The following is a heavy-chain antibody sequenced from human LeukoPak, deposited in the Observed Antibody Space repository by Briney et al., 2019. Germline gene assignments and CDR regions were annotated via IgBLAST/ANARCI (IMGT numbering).Heavy chain of an antibody. J-gene: IGHJ6*02. D-gene: IGHD3-3*01. V-gene: IGHV1-69*13. CDR1: GYTFTSNY. CDR2: IIPIFGTA. CDR3: ARGPDITIFGVVITNYYYYYGMDV. Sequence: SVKVSCKASGYTFTSNYIHWVRQAPGQGLEWMGGIIPIFGTANYAQKFQGRVTITADESTSTAYMELSSLRSEDTAVYYCARGPDITIFGVVITNYYYYYGMDVWGQGTTVTVSS.